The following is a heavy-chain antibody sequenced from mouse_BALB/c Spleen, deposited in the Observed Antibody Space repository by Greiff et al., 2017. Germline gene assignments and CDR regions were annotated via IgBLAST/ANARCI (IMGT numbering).Heavy chain of an antibody. CDR1: GYTFTSYT. V-gene: IGHV1S26*01. J-gene: IGHJ2*01. CDR2: INPSSGYT. Sequence: QVQLQQSGPELVKPGALVKMSCKASGYTFTSYTMHWVKQRPGQGLEWIGYINPSSGYTNYNQKFKDKATLTADKSSSTAYMQLSSLTSEDSAVYYCARSGDGYYNYWGQGTTLTVSS. D-gene: IGHD2-3*01. CDR3: ARSGDGYYNY.